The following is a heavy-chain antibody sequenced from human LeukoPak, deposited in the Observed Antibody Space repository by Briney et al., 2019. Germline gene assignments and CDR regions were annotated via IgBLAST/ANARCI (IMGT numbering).Heavy chain of an antibody. CDR3: ARDRVRAVAGTVYYFDY. CDR2: INSDGSRT. D-gene: IGHD6-19*01. CDR1: KFSFSAYW. Sequence: GGSLRLSCAASKFSFSAYWMHWVRQAPGKGLVWVSRINSDGSRTNYADSVKGRFTISRDNSKNTLYLQMNSLRAEDTAVYYCARDRVRAVAGTVYYFDYWGQGTLVTVSS. V-gene: IGHV3-74*01. J-gene: IGHJ4*02.